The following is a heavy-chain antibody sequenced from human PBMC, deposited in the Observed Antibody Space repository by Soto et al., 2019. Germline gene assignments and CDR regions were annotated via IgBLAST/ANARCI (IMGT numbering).Heavy chain of an antibody. CDR3: AAYYCGSGSYYQFDY. D-gene: IGHD3-10*01. Sequence: SVKVSCKASGGTFSSYAISWVRQAPGQGLEWMGGIIPIFGTANYAQKFQGRVTITADKSTSTAYMELSSLRSEDTAVYYCAAYYCGSGSYYQFDYWGQGTLVTV. V-gene: IGHV1-69*06. J-gene: IGHJ4*02. CDR2: IIPIFGTA. CDR1: GGTFSSYA.